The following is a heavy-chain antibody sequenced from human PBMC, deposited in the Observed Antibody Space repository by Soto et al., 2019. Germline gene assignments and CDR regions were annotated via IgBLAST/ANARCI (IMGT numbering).Heavy chain of an antibody. V-gene: IGHV4-39*01. Sequence: QLQLQESGPGLVKPSETLSLTCTVSGGSISSSSYYWGWIRQPPGKGLEWIGSIYYSGSTYYNPSLKSRVTISVDTSKNQFSLKLSSVTPADTAVYYCARHPQYNTHSKNRNSFDYWGQGTLVTVSS. CDR2: IYYSGST. J-gene: IGHJ4*02. D-gene: IGHD3-3*01. CDR3: ARHPQYNTHSKNRNSFDY. CDR1: GGSISSSSYY.